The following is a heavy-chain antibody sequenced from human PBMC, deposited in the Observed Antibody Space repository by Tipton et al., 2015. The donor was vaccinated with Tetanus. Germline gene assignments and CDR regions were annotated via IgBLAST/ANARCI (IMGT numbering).Heavy chain of an antibody. V-gene: IGHV3-9*01. D-gene: IGHD3-10*01. CDR3: AKDMVHEGLWCRDV. Sequence: SLRLSCAASGFTFDDYAMHWVRQAPGKGLEWVSGISWNSGSIGYADSVKGRFTISRDNAKNSLYLQMNSLRAEDTALYYCAKDMVHEGLWCRDVWGQGTTVTVSS. CDR2: ISWNSGSI. J-gene: IGHJ6*02. CDR1: GFTFDDYA.